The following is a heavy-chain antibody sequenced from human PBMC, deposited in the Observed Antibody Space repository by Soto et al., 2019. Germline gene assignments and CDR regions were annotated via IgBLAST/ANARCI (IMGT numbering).Heavy chain of an antibody. Sequence: ASVKVSCKASGGTFSSYAISWVRQAPGQGLEWMGGIIPIFGTANYAQKFQGRVTITADESTSTAYMELSSLRSEDTAVYYCAREFRRSSGPFDYYYGMDVWGQGTTVTVSS. CDR2: IIPIFGTA. V-gene: IGHV1-69*13. CDR1: GGTFSSYA. CDR3: AREFRRSSGPFDYYYGMDV. J-gene: IGHJ6*02. D-gene: IGHD6-13*01.